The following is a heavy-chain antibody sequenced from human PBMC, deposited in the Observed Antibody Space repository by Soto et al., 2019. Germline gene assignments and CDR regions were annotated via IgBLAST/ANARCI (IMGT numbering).Heavy chain of an antibody. CDR1: GGSISSGDYY. J-gene: IGHJ4*02. D-gene: IGHD6-13*01. CDR3: ARTQQLGQYYFDY. Sequence: SETLSLTCTVSGGSISSGDYYWSWIRQPPGKGLEWIGYIYYSGSTYYNPSLKSRVTISVDTSKNQFSLKLSSVTAADTAVYYCARTQQLGQYYFDYWGQGTLVTVSS. V-gene: IGHV4-30-4*01. CDR2: IYYSGST.